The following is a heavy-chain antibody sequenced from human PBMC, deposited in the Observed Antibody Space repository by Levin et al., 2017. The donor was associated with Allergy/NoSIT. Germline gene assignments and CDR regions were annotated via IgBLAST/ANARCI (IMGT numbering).Heavy chain of an antibody. V-gene: IGHV3-15*01. J-gene: IGHJ4*02. CDR2: FKSKIDGGTT. CDR1: GFTFTNAW. Sequence: SCAASGFTFTNAWMSWVRQAPGKGLEWVGRFKSKIDGGTTDYAAPVKGRFTISRDASKNSLYLQMNSLKTEDTAVYYCTTGRYYYGRPYSPVGYYFDYWGQGTLVTVSS. D-gene: IGHD3-10*01. CDR3: TTGRYYYGRPYSPVGYYFDY.